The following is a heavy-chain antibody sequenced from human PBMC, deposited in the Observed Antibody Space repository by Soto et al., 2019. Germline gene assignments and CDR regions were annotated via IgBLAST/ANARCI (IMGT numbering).Heavy chain of an antibody. V-gene: IGHV4-61*01. CDR2: IYYSGST. D-gene: IGHD5-12*01. J-gene: IGHJ6*02. CDR1: GGSVSSGSYY. CDR3: ARFGYDPYYYYGMDV. Sequence: LSLTCTVSGGSVSSGSYYWSWIRQPPGKGLEWIGYIYYSGSTNYNPSLKSRVTISVDTSKNQFSLKLSSVTAADTAVYYCARFGYDPYYYYGMDVWGQGTTVTVSS.